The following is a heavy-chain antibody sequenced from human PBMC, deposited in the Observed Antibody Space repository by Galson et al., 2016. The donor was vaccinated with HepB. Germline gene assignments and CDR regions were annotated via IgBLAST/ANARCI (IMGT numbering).Heavy chain of an antibody. CDR3: AKGGPEGTGTLDS. J-gene: IGHJ4*02. V-gene: IGHV3-74*01. CDR1: GFIFSYDW. D-gene: IGHD1-1*01. CDR2: IDEDGSET. Sequence: LRLSCAASGFIFSYDWMHWVRQTEGRGLTYIAHIDEDGSETSYADSVKGRFTISRDNAMDTVYLQMDRLRADDTGVYFCAKGGPEGTGTLDSWGQGTQVTVSS.